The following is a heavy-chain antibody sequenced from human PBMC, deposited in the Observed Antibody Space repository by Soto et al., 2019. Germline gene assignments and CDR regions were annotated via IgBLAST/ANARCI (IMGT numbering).Heavy chain of an antibody. V-gene: IGHV4-39*01. CDR1: GGSVNSPNYY. D-gene: IGHD2-15*01. J-gene: IGHJ4*02. Sequence: PSETLYLTCTVSGGSVNSPNYYWGWIHQPPGKGLEWIGSIYNSATTYYKPSLKNRVTIYADTSRNQFSLNLRSVTAADTAMYYCGRAVIAATRHPDFDXWGQGASVIVSX. CDR2: IYNSATT. CDR3: GRAVIAATRHPDFDX.